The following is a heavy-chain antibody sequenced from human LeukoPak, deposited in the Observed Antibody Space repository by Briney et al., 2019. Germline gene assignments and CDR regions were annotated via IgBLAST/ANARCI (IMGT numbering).Heavy chain of an antibody. CDR3: ARPGYRFGQFAP. Sequence: GGSLRLSCTASGFTFSGSWMHWVRHTPGKGLLWVSRINSEGCSTNYADCVKGRFPISRHNAKNTLYPQMNSLRDEDPAVYHCARPGYRFGQFAPGGQGTLVTVSS. CDR2: INSEGCST. D-gene: IGHD5-12*01. J-gene: IGHJ5*02. V-gene: IGHV3-74*01. CDR1: GFTFSGSW.